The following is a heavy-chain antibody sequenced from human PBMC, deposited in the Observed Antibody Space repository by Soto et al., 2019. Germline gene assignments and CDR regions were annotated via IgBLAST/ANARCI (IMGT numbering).Heavy chain of an antibody. CDR3: ASHGFDYSSSWDGWFDP. V-gene: IGHV4-39*01. CDR2: IYYSGST. CDR1: GGSISSSSYY. D-gene: IGHD6-13*01. Sequence: SETLSLTCTVSGGSISSSSYYWGWIRQPPGKGLEWIGSIYYSGSTYYNPSLKSRVTISVDTSKNQFSLKLSSVTAADTAVYYCASHGFDYSSSWDGWFDPWGQGTLVTVSS. J-gene: IGHJ5*02.